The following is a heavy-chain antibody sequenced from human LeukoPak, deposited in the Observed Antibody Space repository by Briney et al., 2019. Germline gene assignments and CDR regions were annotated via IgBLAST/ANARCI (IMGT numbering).Heavy chain of an antibody. CDR3: ARNAAVATSRTWSDP. V-gene: IGHV4-59*08. D-gene: IGHD6-19*01. J-gene: IGHJ5*02. Sequence: SETLSLTCTVSDGSITNYYWSWIRQTPGKGLEWIGFTHYSESTIYNPSLKSRVTMSVDTSKNHLSLKLNSVTAADTAVYYCARNAAVATSRTWSDPWGQGTLVTVSS. CDR2: THYSEST. CDR1: DGSITNYY.